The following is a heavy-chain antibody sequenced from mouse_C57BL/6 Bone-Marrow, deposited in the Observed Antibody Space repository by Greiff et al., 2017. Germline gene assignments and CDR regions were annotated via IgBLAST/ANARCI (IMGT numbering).Heavy chain of an antibody. J-gene: IGHJ2*01. V-gene: IGHV1-15*01. CDR3: TRRTTVVAPRFGY. D-gene: IGHD1-1*01. CDR2: IDPETGGT. CDR1: GYTFTDYE. Sequence: VQLQQSGAELVRPGASVTLSCKASGYTFTDYEMHWVKQTPVHGLEWIGAIDPETGGTAYNQKFKGKAILTADKSSSTAYMELRSLTSEDSAVYYCTRRTTVVAPRFGYGGKGTTLTVSS.